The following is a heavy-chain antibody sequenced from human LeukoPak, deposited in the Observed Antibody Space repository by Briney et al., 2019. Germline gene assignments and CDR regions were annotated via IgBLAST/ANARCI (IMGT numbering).Heavy chain of an antibody. V-gene: IGHV3-23*01. CDR3: TRDGRDH. D-gene: IGHD3/OR15-3a*01. Sequence: GGSLRLSCAASGFTFSTYGQSWVRQAPGKGLEWVSAITASDGSTYYADSVKGRFTISRDNSKNTLYLQMNSLRAEDTALYYFTRDGRDHWGQGTLVTVSS. J-gene: IGHJ4*02. CDR1: GFTFSTYG. CDR2: ITASDGST.